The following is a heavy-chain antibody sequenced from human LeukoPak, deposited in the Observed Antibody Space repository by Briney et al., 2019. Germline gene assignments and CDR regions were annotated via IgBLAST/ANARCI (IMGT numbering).Heavy chain of an antibody. CDR3: AKGSFDV. V-gene: IGHV3-23*01. CDR2: INTGETT. J-gene: IGHJ3*01. CDR1: GFNVGTYA. Sequence: GGSLRLSCAASGFNVGTYAMSWVRQAPGRGLEWVSCINTGETTFYADSVKGRFTISRDNSNLYLHMTSLRDEDTALYYCAKGSFDVWGQGTTVTVSS.